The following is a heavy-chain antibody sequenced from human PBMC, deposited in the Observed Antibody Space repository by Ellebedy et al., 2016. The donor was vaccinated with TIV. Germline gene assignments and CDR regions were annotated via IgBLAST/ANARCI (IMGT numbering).Heavy chain of an antibody. CDR2: INHSGSS. CDR3: ARSGRGGAFGY. V-gene: IGHV4-34*01. D-gene: IGHD2-8*02. Sequence: SETLSLXXAAYGETFSDYYWSWIRQPPGKGLEWIGEINHSGSSNYNPSLKSQVTISVDTSKNQFSLNLSFVTAADTAVYYCARSGRGGAFGYWGQGTLVTVSS. J-gene: IGHJ4*02. CDR1: GETFSDYY.